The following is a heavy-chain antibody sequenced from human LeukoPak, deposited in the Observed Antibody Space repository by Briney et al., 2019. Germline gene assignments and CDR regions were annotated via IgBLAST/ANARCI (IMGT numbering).Heavy chain of an antibody. D-gene: IGHD6-19*01. J-gene: IGHJ4*02. Sequence: GGSLRLSCAASGFTFSSYAMHWVRQAPGKGLEYVSAISSNGGSTYYANSVKGRFTISRDNSKNTLYLQMGSLRAEDMAVYYCARPTPRYSSGWYLGYWGQGTLVTVSS. CDR2: ISSNGGST. V-gene: IGHV3-64*01. CDR1: GFTFSSYA. CDR3: ARPTPRYSSGWYLGY.